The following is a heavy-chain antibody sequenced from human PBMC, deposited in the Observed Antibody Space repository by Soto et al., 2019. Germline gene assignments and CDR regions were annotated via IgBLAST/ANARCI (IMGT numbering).Heavy chain of an antibody. J-gene: IGHJ6*02. V-gene: IGHV3-30-3*01. CDR1: GFTFSSYA. D-gene: IGHD2-2*01. CDR3: ARDPEDIVVVPADTNYYYYGMDV. Sequence: QVQLVESGGGVVQPGRSLRLSCAASGFTFSSYAMHWVRQAPGKGLDWVAVISYDGSNKYYADSVKGRFTISRDNSKNTLYLQMNRLRAEYTAVYYCARDPEDIVVVPADTNYYYYGMDVWGQGTTVTVSS. CDR2: ISYDGSNK.